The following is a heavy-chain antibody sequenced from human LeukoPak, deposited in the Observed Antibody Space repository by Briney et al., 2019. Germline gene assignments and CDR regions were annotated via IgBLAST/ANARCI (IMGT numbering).Heavy chain of an antibody. CDR1: GFTFSSYE. CDR3: ARGLLDTAISDY. Sequence: HPGGSLRLSCAASGFTFSSYEMNWVRQAPGKGLEWVSYISSSGSTIYYADSVKGRFTISRDNAKNSLYLQMNSLRAEDTAVYYCARGLLDTAISDYWGQGTLVTVSS. V-gene: IGHV3-48*03. J-gene: IGHJ4*02. D-gene: IGHD5-18*01. CDR2: ISSSGSTI.